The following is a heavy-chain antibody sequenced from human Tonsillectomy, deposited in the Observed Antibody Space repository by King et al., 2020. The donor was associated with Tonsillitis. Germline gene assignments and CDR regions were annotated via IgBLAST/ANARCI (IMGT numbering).Heavy chain of an antibody. CDR3: ASYAFILTLGGRVDV. CDR2: ISYDGSNK. Sequence: VQLVESGGGVVQPGRSLRLSCAASGFTFSSYAMHWVRQAPGKGLEWVAVISYDGSNKYYADSVKGRFTISRDNSKNTLYLQMNSLRAEDTAVYYCASYAFILTLGGRVDVWGQGTTVTVSS. D-gene: IGHD3-9*01. V-gene: IGHV3-30*04. CDR1: GFTFSSYA. J-gene: IGHJ6*02.